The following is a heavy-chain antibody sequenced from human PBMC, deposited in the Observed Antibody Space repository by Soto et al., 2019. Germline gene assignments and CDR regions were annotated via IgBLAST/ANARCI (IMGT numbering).Heavy chain of an antibody. V-gene: IGHV3-23*01. CDR3: AKLRTYYDILTGY. CDR2: ISGSGGST. CDR1: GFTFSSYA. J-gene: IGHJ4*02. Sequence: GGSLRLSCAASGFTFSSYAMSWVRQAPGKGLEWVSAISGSGGSTYYADSGKGRFTISRDNSKNTLYLQMNSLRAEDTAVYYCAKLRTYYDILTGYWGQGTLVTVSS. D-gene: IGHD3-9*01.